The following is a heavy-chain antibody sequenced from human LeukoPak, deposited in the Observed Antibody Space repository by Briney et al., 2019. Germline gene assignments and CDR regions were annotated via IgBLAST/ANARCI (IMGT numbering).Heavy chain of an antibody. V-gene: IGHV3-74*03. D-gene: IGHD5-12*01. CDR3: AREGRVSGYDFDC. Sequence: GGSLRLSCTASGFTFSSYWMHWVRQAPGKGLVWVSRINSDGSSITYADSVKGRFTISRDNAKNTLYLQMNSLRVEDTAVYYCAREGRVSGYDFDCWGQGTLVTVSS. CDR2: INSDGSSI. CDR1: GFTFSSYW. J-gene: IGHJ4*02.